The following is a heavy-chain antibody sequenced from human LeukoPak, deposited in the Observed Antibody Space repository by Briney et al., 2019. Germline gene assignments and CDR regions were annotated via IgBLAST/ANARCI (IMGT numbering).Heavy chain of an antibody. CDR2: IYYSGST. CDR3: ARSDGYFDWLPISLDAFDI. D-gene: IGHD3-9*01. V-gene: IGHV4-39*07. Sequence: SETLSLTCTVSGGSISSSSYYWGWIRQPPGKGLEWIGTIYYSGSTYYSPSLKTRVTISVDTSKNLFSLKLSSVTAADTAVYYCARSDGYFDWLPISLDAFDIWGQGTMVTVSS. J-gene: IGHJ3*02. CDR1: GGSISSSSYY.